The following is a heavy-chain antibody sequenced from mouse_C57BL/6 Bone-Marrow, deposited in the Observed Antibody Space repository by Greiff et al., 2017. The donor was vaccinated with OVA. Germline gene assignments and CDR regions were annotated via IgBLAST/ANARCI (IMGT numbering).Heavy chain of an antibody. J-gene: IGHJ3*01. D-gene: IGHD2-2*01. CDR1: GYTFTSYW. CDR3: ARRRGLRQAWFAY. V-gene: IGHV1-55*01. CDR2: IYPGSGST. Sequence: QVQLQQSGPELVKPGASVKLSCKASGYTFTSYWITWVKQRPGQGLEWIGDIYPGSGSTNYNEKFKSKATLTVDTSSSTAYMQLSSLTSEDSAVYYCARRRGLRQAWFAYWGQGTLVTVSA.